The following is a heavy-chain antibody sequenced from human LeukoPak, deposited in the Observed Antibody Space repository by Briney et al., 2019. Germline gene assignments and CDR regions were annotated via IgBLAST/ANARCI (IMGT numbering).Heavy chain of an antibody. CDR3: ARGAYSSSWYFAFDI. Sequence: SVKVSCKATGGTFSSYAISWVRQAPGQGLEWMGGIIPIFGTANYAQKFQGRVTITADESTSTAYMELSSLRSEDTAVYYCARGAYSSSWYFAFDIWGQGTMVTVSS. D-gene: IGHD6-13*01. CDR2: IIPIFGTA. CDR1: GGTFSSYA. J-gene: IGHJ3*02. V-gene: IGHV1-69*13.